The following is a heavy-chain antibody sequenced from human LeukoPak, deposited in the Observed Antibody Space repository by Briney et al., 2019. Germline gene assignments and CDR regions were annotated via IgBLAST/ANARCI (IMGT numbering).Heavy chain of an antibody. J-gene: IGHJ4*02. Sequence: ASVKVSCKASGYTFTSYHVHWVRQAPGQGLEWMGIINPSSGGTTYAQKFQGRVTMTRDMSTSTVYMELSSLRSEDTAVYYCARDLDGSSWYLDSWGQGTLVAVSS. D-gene: IGHD6-13*01. CDR1: GYTFTSYH. CDR3: ARDLDGSSWYLDS. CDR2: INPSSGGT. V-gene: IGHV1-46*01.